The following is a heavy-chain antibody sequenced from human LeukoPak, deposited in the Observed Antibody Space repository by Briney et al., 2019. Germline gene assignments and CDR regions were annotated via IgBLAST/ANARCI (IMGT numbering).Heavy chain of an antibody. CDR2: MNPNSGNT. V-gene: IGHV1-8*01. CDR1: GYTFTSYD. CDR3: ARALEMYNWNVYY. Sequence: ASVKVSCKASGYTFTSYDVNWVRQATGQGLEWMGWMNPNSGNTGYAQKFQGRVTMTRNTSISTAYMELSSLTSEATAVYYCARALEMYNWNVYYWGQGTLVTVSS. D-gene: IGHD1-1*01. J-gene: IGHJ4*02.